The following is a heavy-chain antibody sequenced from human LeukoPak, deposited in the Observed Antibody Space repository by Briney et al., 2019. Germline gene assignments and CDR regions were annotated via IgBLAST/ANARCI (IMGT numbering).Heavy chain of an antibody. CDR3: ASKSGYSF. J-gene: IGHJ4*02. CDR1: GYTFTNYD. CDR2: MNPNSGNT. Sequence: ASVKVSCKTSGYTFTNYDINWVRQATGQGLGWMGWMNPNSGNTGYAQNFQGRVTMTRDTSISTAYMELSSLRSEDTAVYYCASKSGYSFWGQGTLVTVSS. D-gene: IGHD5-12*01. V-gene: IGHV1-8*01.